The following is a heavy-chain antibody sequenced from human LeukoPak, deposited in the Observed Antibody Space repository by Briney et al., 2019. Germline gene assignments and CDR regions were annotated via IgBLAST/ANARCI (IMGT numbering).Heavy chain of an antibody. CDR3: ARIPAALPQQWLSPSRY. V-gene: IGHV4-39*01. D-gene: IGHD2-2*02. CDR2: IYYSGST. CDR1: GGSISSSSYY. J-gene: IGHJ4*02. Sequence: PSETLSLTCTVSGGSISSSSYYWGWIRQPPGKGLEWIGSIYYSGSTYYNPSLKSRVTISVDTSKNQFSLKLSSVTAADTAVYYCARIPAALPQQWLSPSRYWGQGTLATVSS.